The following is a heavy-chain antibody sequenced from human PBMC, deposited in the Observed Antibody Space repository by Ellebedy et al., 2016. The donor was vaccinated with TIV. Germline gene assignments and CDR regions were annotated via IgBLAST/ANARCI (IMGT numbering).Heavy chain of an antibody. CDR3: ANSPPVRTSPAAYLPFDS. J-gene: IGHJ4*02. Sequence: GGSLRLSXGGSGSIFSSYAMTWVRQVPGKGLEWVSTISAGGGSTYYADSVKGRFTISRDNSKRTLFLQMNSLRAGDTAVYYCANSPPVRTSPAAYLPFDSWGLGTLVTVSS. V-gene: IGHV3-23*01. CDR1: GSIFSSYA. CDR2: ISAGGGST. D-gene: IGHD2-2*01.